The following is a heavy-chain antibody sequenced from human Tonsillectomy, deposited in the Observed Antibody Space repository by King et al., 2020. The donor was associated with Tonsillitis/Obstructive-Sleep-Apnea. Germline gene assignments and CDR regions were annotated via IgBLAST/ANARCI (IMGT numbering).Heavy chain of an antibody. CDR2: ISGSGVST. Sequence: VQLVGSGGGLVQPGGSLRLSCAAPGFTFSSYARSWVRQAPGKGLEWASAISGSGVSTYYADSVKGRFTIPRDNPKNTLYLQMNTLRAENTAVYYCAKLDVLRFLEWLSPHFDYWGQGTLVTVSS. J-gene: IGHJ4*02. CDR3: AKLDVLRFLEWLSPHFDY. V-gene: IGHV3-23*04. D-gene: IGHD3-3*01. CDR1: GFTFSSYA.